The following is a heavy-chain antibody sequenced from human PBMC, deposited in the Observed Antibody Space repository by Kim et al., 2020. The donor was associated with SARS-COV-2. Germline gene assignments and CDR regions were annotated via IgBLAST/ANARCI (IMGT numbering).Heavy chain of an antibody. Sequence: SETLSLTCTVSGGSISSYYWSWIRQPPGKGLEWIGYIYYSGSTNYNPSLKSRVTISVDTSKNQFSLKLSSVTAADTAVYYCAGRYGSGGDYWGQGTLVTVSS. CDR1: GGSISSYY. CDR2: IYYSGST. V-gene: IGHV4-59*01. D-gene: IGHD3-10*01. J-gene: IGHJ4*02. CDR3: AGRYGSGGDY.